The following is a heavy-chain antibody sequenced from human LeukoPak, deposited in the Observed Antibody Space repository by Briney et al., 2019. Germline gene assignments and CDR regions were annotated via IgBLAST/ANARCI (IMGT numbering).Heavy chain of an antibody. J-gene: IGHJ6*02. Sequence: PGGSLRLSCAASGFTFSSYAMSWVRQAPGKGLEWVSAISGSGGSTYYADSVKGRFTISRDNSKNTLYLQMNSLRAEDTAVYYCAKDRLYNWNDQRGYYYYGMDVWGQGTTVTVSS. CDR2: ISGSGGST. CDR3: AKDRLYNWNDQRGYYYYGMDV. V-gene: IGHV3-23*01. D-gene: IGHD1-1*01. CDR1: GFTFSSYA.